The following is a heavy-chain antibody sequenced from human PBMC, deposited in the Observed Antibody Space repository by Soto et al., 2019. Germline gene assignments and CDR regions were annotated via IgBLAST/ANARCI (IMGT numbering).Heavy chain of an antibody. J-gene: IGHJ4*02. D-gene: IGHD3-3*01. CDR2: ISSSSSTI. CDR1: GFTFSSYS. Sequence: GGSLRLSCAASGFTFSSYSMNWVRQAPGKGLEWVSYISSSSSTIYYADTVKGRFTISRDNAKNSLYLQMNSLRDEDTAVYYFARFETSDFWSGYLGYFDYWGQGTLVTSPQ. V-gene: IGHV3-48*02. CDR3: ARFETSDFWSGYLGYFDY.